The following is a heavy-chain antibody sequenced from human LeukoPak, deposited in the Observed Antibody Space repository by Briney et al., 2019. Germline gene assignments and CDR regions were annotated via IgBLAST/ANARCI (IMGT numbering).Heavy chain of an antibody. CDR1: GGSISSSNW. D-gene: IGHD6-19*01. V-gene: IGHV4-4*02. CDR3: ATDSSGWYHTFDY. Sequence: SGTLSLTCAVPGGSISSSNWWSWVRQPPGQGLEWIGEIYHSGSTNYNPSLESRVTISVDKSKNQFSLKLSSVTAADTAVYYCATDSSGWYHTFDYWGQGTLVTVSS. CDR2: IYHSGST. J-gene: IGHJ4*02.